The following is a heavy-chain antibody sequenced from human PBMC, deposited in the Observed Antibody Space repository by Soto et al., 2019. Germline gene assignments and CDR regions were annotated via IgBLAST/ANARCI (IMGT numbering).Heavy chain of an antibody. J-gene: IGHJ4*02. CDR3: ARAPKVSGSPQTRPDF. D-gene: IGHD6-25*01. V-gene: IGHV4-34*01. CDR2: ISQSGNT. CDR1: SGSFSGYY. Sequence: SETLSLTCSIYSGSFSGYYWSWIRQPPGKGLEWIGEISQSGNTNYSPSLKSRVSISIDTSKKQFSLNLASVSAADTAVYYCARAPKVSGSPQTRPDFWGQGTLVTVSS.